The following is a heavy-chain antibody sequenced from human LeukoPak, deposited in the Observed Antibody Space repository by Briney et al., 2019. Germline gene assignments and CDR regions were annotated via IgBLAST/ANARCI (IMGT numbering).Heavy chain of an antibody. CDR1: GGSFSGYY. Sequence: PSETLSLTCAVYGGSFSGYYWSWIRQPPGKGLEWIGEINHSGSTNYNPSLKSRVTISVDTSKNQFSLKLSSVTAADTAVYYCARVFYGSGRRAFFDYWGQGTLVAVSS. V-gene: IGHV4-34*01. CDR2: INHSGST. CDR3: ARVFYGSGRRAFFDY. J-gene: IGHJ4*02. D-gene: IGHD3-10*01.